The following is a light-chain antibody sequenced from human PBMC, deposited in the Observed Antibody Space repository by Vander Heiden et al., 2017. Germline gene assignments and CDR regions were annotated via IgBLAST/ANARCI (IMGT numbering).Light chain of an antibody. CDR1: SSNIGAGYD. CDR2: GNS. J-gene: IGLJ2*01. Sequence: QSVLTQPPSVSGAPGQRVTISCTGSSSNIGAGYDVHWYQQLPGPAPKRLIYGNSNRPSGVPDRFSGSKSGTSASLAITGLQAEDEADYYCQSYDSSLSAYVVFGGGTKLTVL. V-gene: IGLV1-40*01. CDR3: QSYDSSLSAYVV.